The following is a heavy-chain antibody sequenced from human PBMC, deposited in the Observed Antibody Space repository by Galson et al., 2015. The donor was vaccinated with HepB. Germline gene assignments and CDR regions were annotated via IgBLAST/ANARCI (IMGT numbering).Heavy chain of an antibody. CDR2: IWYDGSNK. D-gene: IGHD3-22*01. Sequence: SLRLSCAASGFTFSSYGMHWVRQAPGKGLEWVAVIWYDGSNKYYADSVKGRFTISRDNSKNTLYLQMNSLRAEDTAVYYCARDRGVYYYDSSGYNDAFDIWGQGTMVTVSS. CDR3: ARDRGVYYYDSSGYNDAFDI. J-gene: IGHJ3*02. V-gene: IGHV3-33*08. CDR1: GFTFSSYG.